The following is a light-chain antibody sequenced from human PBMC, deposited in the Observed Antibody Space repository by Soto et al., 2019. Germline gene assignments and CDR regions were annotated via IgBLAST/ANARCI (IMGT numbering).Light chain of an antibody. CDR3: QQANSFPLT. V-gene: IGKV1-12*01. Sequence: DIQMTQSPSSVSASVGDRVTITCRASQGIGSWLAWYQQKPGKAPKLLIYAAASLQSGVPSRFSATFSGTEFTLTISSLQPEDLATYFCQQANSFPLTFGPGTKVDLK. J-gene: IGKJ3*01. CDR1: QGIGSW. CDR2: AAA.